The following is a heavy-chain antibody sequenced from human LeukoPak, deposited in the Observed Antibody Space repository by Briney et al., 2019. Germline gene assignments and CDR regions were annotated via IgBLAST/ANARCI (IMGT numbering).Heavy chain of an antibody. J-gene: IGHJ4*02. Sequence: SETLSLTCTVSGGSINNYYWSWIRQPPGKGLEWIGYVYYSGSTNYNPSLKSRVTISVDTSKNQFSLKLTSVTAADTAVYYCARDRSGYGDYLDYWGQGTLVTVSS. CDR1: GGSINNYY. CDR2: VYYSGST. V-gene: IGHV4-59*01. D-gene: IGHD4-17*01. CDR3: ARDRSGYGDYLDY.